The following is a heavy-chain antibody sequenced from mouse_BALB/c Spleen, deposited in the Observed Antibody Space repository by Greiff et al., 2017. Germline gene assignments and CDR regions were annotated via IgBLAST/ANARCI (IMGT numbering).Heavy chain of an antibody. J-gene: IGHJ3*01. CDR2: IWAGGST. CDR1: GFSLTSYG. V-gene: IGHV2-9*02. D-gene: IGHD4-1*01. Sequence: VKLMESGPGLVAPSQSLSITCTVSGFSLTSYGVHWVRQPPGKGLEWLGVIWAGGSTNYNSALMSRLSISKDNSKSQVFLKMNSLQTDDTAMYYCAREGLGLAWFAYWGQGTLVTVSA. CDR3: AREGLGLAWFAY.